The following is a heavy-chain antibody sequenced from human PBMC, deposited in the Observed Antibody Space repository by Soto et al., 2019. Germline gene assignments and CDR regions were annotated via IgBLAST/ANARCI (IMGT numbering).Heavy chain of an antibody. D-gene: IGHD6-13*01. V-gene: IGHV3-33*01. J-gene: IGHJ6*02. CDR1: GFTFSSYG. CDR3: ARDSVESSSWYVHYYYGMDV. CDR2: IWYDGSNK. Sequence: GGSLRLSCAASGFTFSSYGMHWVRQAPGKGLEWVAVIWYDGSNKYYADSVKGRFTISRDNSKNTLYLQMNRLRAEDTAVYYCARDSVESSSWYVHYYYGMDVWGQGTTVTVSS.